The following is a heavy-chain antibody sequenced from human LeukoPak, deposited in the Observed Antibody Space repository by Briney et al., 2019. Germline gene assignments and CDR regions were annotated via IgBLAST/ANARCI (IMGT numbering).Heavy chain of an antibody. J-gene: IGHJ4*02. CDR3: ARDRTYGPFDY. CDR1: GDSISSAGYY. CDR2: IYYSGST. V-gene: IGHV4-31*03. Sequence: PSQTLSLTCTVSGDSISSAGYYWSWLRQYPGKGLEWIGYIYYSGSTYYNPSLKSRVTISVDTSKNQFSLKLSSVTAADTAVYYCARDRTYGPFDYWGQGTLVTVSS. D-gene: IGHD4-17*01.